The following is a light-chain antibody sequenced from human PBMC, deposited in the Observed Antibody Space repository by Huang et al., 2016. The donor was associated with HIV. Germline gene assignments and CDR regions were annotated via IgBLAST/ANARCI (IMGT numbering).Light chain of an antibody. CDR3: QQYGSSPSLT. V-gene: IGKV3-20*01. CDR1: ESVSSRY. CDR2: GAS. J-gene: IGKJ4*01. Sequence: EIVLTQSPGTLSLSLGERATLSCRASESVSSRYLAWYQQKPGQAPRLLTYGASSRATGIPDRFRGSGSGTDFTLTISRLEPEDFAVYYCQQYGSSPSLTFGGGTKVEIK.